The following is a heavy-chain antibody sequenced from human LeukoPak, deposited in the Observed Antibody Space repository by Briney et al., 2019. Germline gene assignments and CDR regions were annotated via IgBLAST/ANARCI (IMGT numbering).Heavy chain of an antibody. CDR2: INWNSVRI. V-gene: IGHV3-9*01. D-gene: IGHD6-6*01. CDR3: AKGSRYSSSPTNFDY. J-gene: IGHJ4*02. CDR1: GFSFGDYA. Sequence: GGSLRLSCEASGFSFGDYAMHWVRQAPGKGLEWVSRINWNSVRIGYADSVKGRFTISRDNSKNTLYLQMNSLRAEDTAVYYCAKGSRYSSSPTNFDYWGQGTLVTVSS.